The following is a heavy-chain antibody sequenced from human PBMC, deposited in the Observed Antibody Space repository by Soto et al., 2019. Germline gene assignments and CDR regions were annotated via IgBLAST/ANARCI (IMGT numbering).Heavy chain of an antibody. J-gene: IGHJ5*02. CDR1: GGTFSSYA. CDR3: ARMITVTTGGGWFDP. Sequence: ASVKVSCKASGGTFSSYAISWVRQAPGQGLEWMGGIIPIFGTANYAQKFQGRVTITADESTSTAYMELSSLRSEDTAVYYCARMITVTTGGGWFDPWGQGTLVTVSS. V-gene: IGHV1-69*13. CDR2: IIPIFGTA. D-gene: IGHD4-4*01.